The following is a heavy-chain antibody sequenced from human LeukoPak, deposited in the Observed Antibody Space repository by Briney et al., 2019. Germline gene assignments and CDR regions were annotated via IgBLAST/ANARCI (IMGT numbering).Heavy chain of an antibody. D-gene: IGHD3-16*01. Sequence: ASVKVSCKASGYKCTDDYMHWVRQAPGQGLEFMGWINPDSGFTNYAQKFKGRVTMTRDTSISTAYLEVRSLTSDDTAVYYCAPTAEAYTSWWKVWGQGTLVTASS. CDR3: APTAEAYTSWWKV. CDR2: INPDSGFT. J-gene: IGHJ4*02. CDR1: GYKCTDDY. V-gene: IGHV1-2*02.